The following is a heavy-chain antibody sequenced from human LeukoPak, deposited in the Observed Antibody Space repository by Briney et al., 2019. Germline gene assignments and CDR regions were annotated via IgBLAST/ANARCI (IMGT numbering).Heavy chain of an antibody. CDR3: ARENSDYYYYYYMDV. V-gene: IGHV4-4*02. Sequence: KPSGTLSLTCAVSGGSISSSNWWSWVRQPPGKGLEWIGEIYHSGSTNYNPSLKSRVTISVDKPKNQFSLKLSSVTAADTAVYYCARENSDYYYYYYMDVWGKGTTVTVSS. J-gene: IGHJ6*03. CDR1: GGSISSSNW. D-gene: IGHD4-23*01. CDR2: IYHSGST.